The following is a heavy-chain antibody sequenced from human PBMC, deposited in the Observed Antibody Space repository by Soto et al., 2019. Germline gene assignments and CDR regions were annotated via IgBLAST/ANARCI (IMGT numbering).Heavy chain of an antibody. J-gene: IGHJ5*02. D-gene: IGHD2-2*01. V-gene: IGHV4-30-2*06. CDR2: ILSGGST. Sequence: TSETLSLTCTGSGGSISSGGYSCSWIRQYPGKGLEWIGHILSGGSTYYNPSLMSRVTISVDRSKNQFSLKLSSVTAADTAVYYCARVPDRWGQGTLVTVSS. CDR3: ARVPDR. CDR1: GGSISSGGYS.